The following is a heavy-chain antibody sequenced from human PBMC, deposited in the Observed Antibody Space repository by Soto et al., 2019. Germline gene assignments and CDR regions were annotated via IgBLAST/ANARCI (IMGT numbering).Heavy chain of an antibody. Sequence: SETLSLTCAVYGGSFSGYYWSWIRQPPGKGLEWIGEINHSGSTNYNPSLKSRVTISVDTSKNQFSLKLSSVTAADTAVYYCARGLRGGATTYDYWGQGTLVTVSS. CDR3: ARGLRGGATTYDY. D-gene: IGHD1-26*01. V-gene: IGHV4-34*01. CDR2: INHSGST. J-gene: IGHJ4*02. CDR1: GGSFSGYY.